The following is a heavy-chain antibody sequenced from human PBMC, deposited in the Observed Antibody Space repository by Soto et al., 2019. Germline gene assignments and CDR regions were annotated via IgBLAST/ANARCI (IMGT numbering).Heavy chain of an antibody. V-gene: IGHV1-69*08. J-gene: IGHJ2*01. CDR2: IIPALGTA. Sequence: QDQLVQSGAEVKKPGSSVKVSCKASGGTFSSHTFSWVQQAPGQGLEWMGRIIPALGTATYAQKFQGRVTITADESATTVYMELNSLRSADTAVYYCARPDFGDYWYFDLWGRGTLVTVSS. D-gene: IGHD4-17*01. CDR3: ARPDFGDYWYFDL. CDR1: GGTFSSHT.